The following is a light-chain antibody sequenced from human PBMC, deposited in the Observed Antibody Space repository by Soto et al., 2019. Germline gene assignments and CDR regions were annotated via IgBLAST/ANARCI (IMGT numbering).Light chain of an antibody. CDR3: QQYEDLPLT. Sequence: EIQMTQSPSSLSVSVGDRVTSTCQASQDISNYLNWYQQKPGKVPKLLIFDASNVETGVPSRFSGSGSGTDFTFTISSLQPEDIGTYYCQQYEDLPLTFGGGTRVEIK. CDR1: QDISNY. V-gene: IGKV1-33*01. CDR2: DAS. J-gene: IGKJ4*01.